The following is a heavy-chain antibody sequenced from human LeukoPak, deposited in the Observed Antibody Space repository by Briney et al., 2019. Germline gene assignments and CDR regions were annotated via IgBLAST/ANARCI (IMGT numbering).Heavy chain of an antibody. J-gene: IGHJ4*02. CDR3: ATGRDTAMVRLDY. Sequence: PGGSLRLSCAASGFTFSSYGMHWVRQAPGKGLEWVAFIRYDGTNKYYADSVKGRFTISRDNSKNTMYLQTNSLRAEDTAVYFCATGRDTAMVRLDYWGQGTLVTVSS. CDR2: IRYDGTNK. V-gene: IGHV3-30*02. D-gene: IGHD5-18*01. CDR1: GFTFSSYG.